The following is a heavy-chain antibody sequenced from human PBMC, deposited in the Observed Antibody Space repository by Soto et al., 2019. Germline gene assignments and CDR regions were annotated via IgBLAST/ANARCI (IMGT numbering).Heavy chain of an antibody. V-gene: IGHV3-48*03. CDR3: ARESEDLTSNFDY. CDR1: GFTFSSYE. CDR2: ISSSGSTI. Sequence: GGSLRLSCAASGFTFSSYEMNWVRQAPGKGLEWVSYISSSGSTIYYADSVKGRFTISRDNAMNSLYLQMNSLRAEDTAVYYCARESEDLTSNFDYRGQGTLVTVSS. J-gene: IGHJ4*02.